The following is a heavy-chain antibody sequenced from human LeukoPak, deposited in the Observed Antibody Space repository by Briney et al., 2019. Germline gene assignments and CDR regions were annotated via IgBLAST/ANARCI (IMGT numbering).Heavy chain of an antibody. Sequence: SETLSLTCTVSGGSISSGGYSWSWIRQPPGKGLEWIGYTYHSGSTYYNPSLKSRVTISVDRSKNQFSLKLSSVTAADTAVYYCARYSNYRYYFDYWGQGTLVTVSS. CDR1: GGSISSGGYS. J-gene: IGHJ4*02. CDR3: ARYSNYRYYFDY. V-gene: IGHV4-30-2*01. D-gene: IGHD4-11*01. CDR2: TYHSGST.